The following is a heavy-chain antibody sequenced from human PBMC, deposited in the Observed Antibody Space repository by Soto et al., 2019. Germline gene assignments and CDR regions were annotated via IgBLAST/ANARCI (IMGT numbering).Heavy chain of an antibody. Sequence: QVQLQESGPGLMKPSETLSLICTVSGGSMSGYHWTWIRQSPGKEMAFIGSVFDSGSTKSNPSLPCRVAITIGASRRQVSLTLSSVTAADAAFYYCARCLDSAGICLRFLRWGQCTPVTVSS. CDR1: GGSMSGYH. D-gene: IGHD1-26*01. J-gene: IGHJ1*01. CDR2: VFDSGST. CDR3: ARCLDSAGICLRFLR. V-gene: IGHV4-59*12.